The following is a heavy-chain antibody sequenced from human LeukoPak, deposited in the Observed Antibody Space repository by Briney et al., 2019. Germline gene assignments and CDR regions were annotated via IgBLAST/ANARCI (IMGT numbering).Heavy chain of an antibody. V-gene: IGHV4-59*01. J-gene: IGHJ5*02. Sequence: SETLSLTCTVSGGSISSYYWSWIRQPPGKGLEWIGYIYHSGSTTYNPSLKSRVTISVDTSKNQFSLKLSSVTAADTAVYYCARVPLGATTWFDPWGQGTLVTVSS. CDR3: ARVPLGATTWFDP. D-gene: IGHD1-26*01. CDR2: IYHSGST. CDR1: GGSISSYY.